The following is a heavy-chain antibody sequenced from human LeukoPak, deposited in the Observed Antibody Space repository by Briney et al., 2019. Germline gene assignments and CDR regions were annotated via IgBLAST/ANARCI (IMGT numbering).Heavy chain of an antibody. CDR3: ARRYSSSSLRWFDP. V-gene: IGHV4-39*01. CDR2: IYYSGST. CDR1: GGSISSSSYY. J-gene: IGHJ5*02. Sequence: PSETLSLTCTVSGGSISSSSYYWGWIRQPPGKGLGWIGSIYYSGSTYYTPSLESLITISVDTSKNQFSLKLSAVTAADTAVYYCARRYSSSSLRWFDPWGQGTLVTVSS. D-gene: IGHD6-6*01.